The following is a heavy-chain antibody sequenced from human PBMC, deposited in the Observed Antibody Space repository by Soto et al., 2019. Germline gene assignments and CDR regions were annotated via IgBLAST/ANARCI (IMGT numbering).Heavy chain of an antibody. J-gene: IGHJ4*02. V-gene: IGHV4-61*01. Sequence: PSETLSLTCTVSGGSVSRTSYYWSWIRQPPGKGLEWIGFISYSGNTNYNPSLKSRVTISVDTSRNQFSLKLSSVTAADTAVFYCVSWFCSRTSCYVSYWGQGIVVTVSS. CDR3: VSWFCSRTSCYVSY. D-gene: IGHD2-2*01. CDR2: ISYSGNT. CDR1: GGSVSRTSYY.